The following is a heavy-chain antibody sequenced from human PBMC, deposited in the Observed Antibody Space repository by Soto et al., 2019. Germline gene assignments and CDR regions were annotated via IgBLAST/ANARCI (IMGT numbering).Heavy chain of an antibody. CDR3: AKPRGYSGYGWFDP. CDR1: GFPFSGYA. Sequence: PGGSLRLSCAASGFPFSGYAINWVRQAPGKGLEWVSIISGIGGSTYFADSVKGRFTISRDNSKNTLYLQMNSLRAEDTAVYYCAKPRGYSGYGWFDPWGQGTLVTVSS. D-gene: IGHD5-12*01. V-gene: IGHV3-23*01. J-gene: IGHJ5*02. CDR2: ISGIGGST.